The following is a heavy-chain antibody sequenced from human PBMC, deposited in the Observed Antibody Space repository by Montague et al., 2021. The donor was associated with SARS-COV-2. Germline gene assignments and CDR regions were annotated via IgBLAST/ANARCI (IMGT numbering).Heavy chain of an antibody. J-gene: IGHJ2*01. CDR1: GGSISSNLFY. CDR3: ARHVDPCGGNCRIWYFDL. D-gene: IGHD4-23*01. Sequence: SETLSLTCTVSGGSISSNLFYWGWIRQTPGKALEWIGDIPYTGSTYYXPSLKSRVTVAVDTSTNQFSLRLSSRTAADTAMYSCARHVDPCGGNCRIWYFDLWGRGSLVTVSS. CDR2: IPYTGST. V-gene: IGHV4-39*01.